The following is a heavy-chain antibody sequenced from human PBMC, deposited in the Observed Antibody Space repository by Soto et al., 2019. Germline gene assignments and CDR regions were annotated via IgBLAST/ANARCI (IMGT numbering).Heavy chain of an antibody. CDR1: GFSLSNARMG. D-gene: IGHD7-27*01. Sequence: QVTLKESGPVLVKPTETLTLTCTVSGFSLSNARMGVSWIRQPPGKALEWLAHIFPNDEKSYSTSLKSRLTISKDTSKSQVVLTMTNMDPVDTATYYCARIPGLGIGRRYFDYWGQGTLVTVSS. CDR3: ARIPGLGIGRRYFDY. CDR2: IFPNDEK. J-gene: IGHJ4*02. V-gene: IGHV2-26*01.